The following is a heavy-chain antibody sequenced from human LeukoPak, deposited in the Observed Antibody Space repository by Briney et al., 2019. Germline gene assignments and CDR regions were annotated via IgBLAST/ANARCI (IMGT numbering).Heavy chain of an antibody. J-gene: IGHJ4*02. CDR3: ANSITMIVVAFDY. D-gene: IGHD3-22*01. Sequence: GGSLRLSCAASGFTFRNYAMSWVRQAPGEGLEWVSDISGSGDNTYYADSVKGRFTISRDNSKNTLYLQMNSLRAEDTAVYYCANSITMIVVAFDYWGQGTLVTVSS. CDR1: GFTFRNYA. CDR2: ISGSGDNT. V-gene: IGHV3-23*01.